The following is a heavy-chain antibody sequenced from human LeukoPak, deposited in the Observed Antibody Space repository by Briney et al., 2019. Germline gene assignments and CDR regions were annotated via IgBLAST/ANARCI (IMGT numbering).Heavy chain of an antibody. CDR2: THYSRNN. D-gene: IGHD4-17*01. V-gene: IGHV4-59*01. CDR1: GGSHRSYY. J-gene: IGHJ5*02. CDR3: ARDDEADSGIWLYP. Sequence: PSETLSLTCTVSGGSHRSYYWNWMRQPPGKALEGIGHTHYSRNNKYNPSLPSQVTISLDTPKNQIPLRLSNVPAAATALYYCARDDEADSGIWLYPWGQGILVSVSS.